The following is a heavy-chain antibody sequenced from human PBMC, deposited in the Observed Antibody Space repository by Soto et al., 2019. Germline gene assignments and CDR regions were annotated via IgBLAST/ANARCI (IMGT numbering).Heavy chain of an antibody. D-gene: IGHD3-9*01. V-gene: IGHV1-3*01. CDR2: INAGNGNT. J-gene: IGHJ6*02. Sequence: GASVKVSCKASGYTFTSYAMHWVRQAPGQRLEWMGWINAGNGNTKYSQKFQGRVTITRDTSASTAYMELSSLRSEDTAVYYCARDFVAIDILTGYYQGYYYGMDVWGQGTTVTVSS. CDR1: GYTFTSYA. CDR3: ARDFVAIDILTGYYQGYYYGMDV.